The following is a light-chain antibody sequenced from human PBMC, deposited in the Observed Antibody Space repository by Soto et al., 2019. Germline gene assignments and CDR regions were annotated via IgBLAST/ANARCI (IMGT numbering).Light chain of an antibody. J-gene: IGKJ5*01. V-gene: IGKV3-20*01. Sequence: ENVLTQSPGTLSLSPGERATLSCRASQTVSSYLTWYQQRPGQAPRLLIYGASKRATGIPDGFSGSGSGTDFILTISRLEREDFPLYYCQQYGTSPITFGQGTRLVIK. CDR1: QTVSSY. CDR3: QQYGTSPIT. CDR2: GAS.